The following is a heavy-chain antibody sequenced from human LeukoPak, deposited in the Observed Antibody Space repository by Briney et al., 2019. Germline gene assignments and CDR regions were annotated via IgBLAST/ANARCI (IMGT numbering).Heavy chain of an antibody. J-gene: IGHJ4*02. Sequence: GGSVTVSCKASGYTFTSYDINWVRQAPGQGLEWMGWMNPNSGNTGYVQKFQGRVTITRNTSISTAYMELSSLRSEDTAVYYCARAPYSSSSGLGYWGQGTLVTVSS. V-gene: IGHV1-8*03. CDR3: ARAPYSSSSGLGY. D-gene: IGHD6-6*01. CDR2: MNPNSGNT. CDR1: GYTFTSYD.